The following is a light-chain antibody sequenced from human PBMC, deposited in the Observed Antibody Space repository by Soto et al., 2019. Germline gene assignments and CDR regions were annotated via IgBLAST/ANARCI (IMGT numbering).Light chain of an antibody. CDR3: GAWDGSLSVVL. V-gene: IGLV1-51*01. J-gene: IGLJ2*01. CDR2: DSD. CDR1: SANIGSNY. Sequence: QSVLTQPPSVSAAPGQKVTISCSGSSANIGSNYVSWYQHLPGTAPKLVIYDSDRRPSEIPDRFSGSKSGTSATLDITGLXTXXXXXYYCGAWDGSLSVVLFGGGTKLTV.